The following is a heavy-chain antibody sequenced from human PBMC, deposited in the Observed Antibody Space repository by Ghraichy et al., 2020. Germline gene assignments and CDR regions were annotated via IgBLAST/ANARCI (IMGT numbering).Heavy chain of an antibody. CDR3: ARDLYSYGYTSGGPDY. CDR1: GFTFSRFA. D-gene: IGHD5-18*01. Sequence: GGSLRLSCAASGFTFSRFAMYWVRQAPGKGLEFVSGIRSNGVSTYYANSVKGRFTISRDNSKNTLYLQMGSLRPEDMAVYYCARDLYSYGYTSGGPDYWGQGTLVTVSS. V-gene: IGHV3-64*01. CDR2: IRSNGVST. J-gene: IGHJ4*02.